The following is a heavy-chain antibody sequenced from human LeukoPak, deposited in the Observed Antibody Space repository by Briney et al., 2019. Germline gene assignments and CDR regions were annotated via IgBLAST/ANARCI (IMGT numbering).Heavy chain of an antibody. CDR3: AKDLEGYCSGGSCYPFDY. CDR1: GFTFSSYG. Sequence: GRSLRLSCAASGFTFSSYGMHWVRRAPGKGLEWVAGISWNSGSIDYADSVKGRFAISRDNAKKSLYLQMNSLRAEDTAVYYCAKDLEGYCSGGSCYPFDYWGQGTLVTVSS. V-gene: IGHV3-9*01. D-gene: IGHD2-15*01. CDR2: ISWNSGSI. J-gene: IGHJ4*02.